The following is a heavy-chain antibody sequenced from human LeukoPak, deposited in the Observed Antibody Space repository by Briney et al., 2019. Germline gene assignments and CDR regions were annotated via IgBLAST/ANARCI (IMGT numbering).Heavy chain of an antibody. Sequence: GGSLKLSCAVSGFTFSGFGIHWVRQASGKGLEWVGRMRSRTNNYATAYAASVRGRFTISRDDSKNTAYLQMNSLLTEDTAVYYCARGRWPYLSMDVWGQGTTVTVSS. CDR3: ARGRWPYLSMDV. J-gene: IGHJ6*02. CDR1: GFTFSGFG. CDR2: MRSRTNNYAT. D-gene: IGHD5-24*01. V-gene: IGHV3-73*01.